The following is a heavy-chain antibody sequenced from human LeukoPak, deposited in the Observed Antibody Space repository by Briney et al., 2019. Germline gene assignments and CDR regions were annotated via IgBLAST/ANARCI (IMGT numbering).Heavy chain of an antibody. CDR2: ISSSSYI. V-gene: IGHV3-21*01. Sequence: GGSLRLSCAASGFTFSSYSMNWVRQAPGKGLEWVSSISSSSYIYYADSVKGRFTISRDNAKNSLYLQMNSLRAEDTAVYYCARDRTIGELVDYWGQGTLVTVSS. J-gene: IGHJ4*02. D-gene: IGHD3-10*01. CDR1: GFTFSSYS. CDR3: ARDRTIGELVDY.